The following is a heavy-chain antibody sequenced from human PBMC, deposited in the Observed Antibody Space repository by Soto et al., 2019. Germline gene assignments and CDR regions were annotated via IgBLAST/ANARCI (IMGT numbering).Heavy chain of an antibody. V-gene: IGHV3-7*01. D-gene: IGHD3-9*01. CDR2: IKQDGSEK. CDR1: GFTFSSYW. Sequence: EVQLVESGGGLVQPGGSLRLSCAASGFTFSSYWMSWVRQAPGKGLEWVANIKQDGSEKYYVDSVKGRFTISRDNAKNSLYLQMNSLRAEDTAVYYCARGGRYFDWLSNYWGQGTLVTVSS. J-gene: IGHJ4*02. CDR3: ARGGRYFDWLSNY.